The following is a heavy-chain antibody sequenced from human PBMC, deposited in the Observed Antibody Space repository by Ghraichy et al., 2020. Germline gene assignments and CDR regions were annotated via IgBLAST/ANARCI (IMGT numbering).Heavy chain of an antibody. V-gene: IGHV3-33*01. CDR3: ASGRQWLTYFDY. CDR1: GFTFSSYG. J-gene: IGHJ4*02. Sequence: GGSLRLSCAASGFTFSSYGMHWVRQAPGKGLEWVAVIWYDGSNKYYADSVKGRFTISRDNSKNTLYLQMNSLRAEDTAVYYCASGRQWLTYFDYWGQGTLVTVSS. CDR2: IWYDGSNK. D-gene: IGHD6-19*01.